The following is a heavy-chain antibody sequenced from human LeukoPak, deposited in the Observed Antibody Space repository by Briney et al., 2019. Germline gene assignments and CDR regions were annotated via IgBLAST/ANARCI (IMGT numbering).Heavy chain of an antibody. D-gene: IGHD3-22*01. Sequence: PSETMSLTCTVSGGSFTTHYWSWIRQPPGRGLEWIGYISYIGSTNHNPSLKTRVTISIDTSKNEVSLMLTSVTAADTAVYYCASDSISMNAFDAWGQGTMVTVSS. J-gene: IGHJ3*01. V-gene: IGHV4-59*11. CDR3: ASDSISMNAFDA. CDR1: GGSFTTHY. CDR2: ISYIGST.